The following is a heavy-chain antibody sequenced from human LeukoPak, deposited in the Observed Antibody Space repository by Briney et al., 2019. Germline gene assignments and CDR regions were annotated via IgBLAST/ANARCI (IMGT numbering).Heavy chain of an antibody. CDR3: ATGSSIADPDYYGMDV. D-gene: IGHD6-6*01. V-gene: IGHV4-31*03. CDR1: GGSISSGGYY. CDR2: IYYSGST. Sequence: SETLSLTCTVSGGSISSGGYYWSWIRQHPGKGLVWIGYIYYSGSTYYNPSLKSRVTISADTSKNQFSLKLSSVTAADTAVYYCATGSSIADPDYYGMDVWGQGTTVTVSS. J-gene: IGHJ6*02.